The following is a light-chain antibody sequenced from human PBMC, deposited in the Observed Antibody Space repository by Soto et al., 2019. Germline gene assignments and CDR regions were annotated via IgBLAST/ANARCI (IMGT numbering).Light chain of an antibody. CDR1: QSISSW. J-gene: IGKJ1*01. Sequence: DIQMTQSPSTLSASVGDRVTITCRASQSISSWLAWYQQQPGKAPKLLIYKASSLESGVPSRFSGSGSGTEISLPISSLQPDDFATYFCQQYKSESRTFGQGTKVEV. CDR3: QQYKSESRT. V-gene: IGKV1-5*03. CDR2: KAS.